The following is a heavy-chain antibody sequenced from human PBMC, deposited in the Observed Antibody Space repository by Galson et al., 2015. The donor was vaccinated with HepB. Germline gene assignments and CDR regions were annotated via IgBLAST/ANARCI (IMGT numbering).Heavy chain of an antibody. Sequence: SLRLSCAASGFTFSSYAMHWVRQAPGKGLEWVAVISYDGSNKYYADSVKGRFTISRDNSKNTLYLQMNSLRAEDTAVYYCARGGKYCSSTSCYFQDYWGQGTLVTVS. V-gene: IGHV3-30-3*01. CDR3: ARGGKYCSSTSCYFQDY. J-gene: IGHJ4*02. CDR2: ISYDGSNK. D-gene: IGHD2-2*01. CDR1: GFTFSSYA.